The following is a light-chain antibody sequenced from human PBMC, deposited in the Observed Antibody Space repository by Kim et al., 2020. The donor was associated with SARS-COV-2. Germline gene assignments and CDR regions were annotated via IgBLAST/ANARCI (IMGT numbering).Light chain of an antibody. CDR2: AAS. Sequence: GDRVAVTCRTSQGIDNHLVWYQQKPGKAPNLLICAASTLQSGVPSRFSGSGSGTECTLTVSSLQPEDFAIYYCQQLNTYPWTFGQGTKVDIK. V-gene: IGKV1-9*01. J-gene: IGKJ1*01. CDR1: QGIDNH. CDR3: QQLNTYPWT.